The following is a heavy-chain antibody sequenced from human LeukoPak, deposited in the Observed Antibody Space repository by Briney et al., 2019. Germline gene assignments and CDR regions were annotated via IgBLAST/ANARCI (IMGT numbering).Heavy chain of an antibody. V-gene: IGHV4-4*07. CDR3: ARGPRGYYDSSGYYPY. CDR1: GGSISSYY. J-gene: IGHJ4*02. CDR2: IYTSGST. D-gene: IGHD3-22*01. Sequence: SETLSLTCTVSGGSISSYYWSWIRQPAGKGLEWIGRIYTSGSTNYNPSLKSRVTMSVDTSKNQFSLKLSSVTAADTAGYYCARGPRGYYDSSGYYPYWGQGTLVTVSS.